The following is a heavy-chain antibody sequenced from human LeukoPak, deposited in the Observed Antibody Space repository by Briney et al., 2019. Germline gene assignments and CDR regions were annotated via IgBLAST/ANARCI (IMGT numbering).Heavy chain of an antibody. D-gene: IGHD1-26*01. Sequence: AAVKVSCKASGYTFTGYYMHWVRQAPGQGLEWMAWIDPNSGATNYAQKFQGRITMTRDTSISTAYMELSRLRSDDTAVYYCARVGATYSGDPWGQGTLVTVSS. CDR3: ARVGATYSGDP. J-gene: IGHJ5*02. CDR1: GYTFTGYY. CDR2: IDPNSGAT. V-gene: IGHV1-2*02.